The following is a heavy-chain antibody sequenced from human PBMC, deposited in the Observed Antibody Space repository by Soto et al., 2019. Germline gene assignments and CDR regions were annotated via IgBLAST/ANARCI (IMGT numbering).Heavy chain of an antibody. D-gene: IGHD3-22*01. CDR3: GGVGDYYDSSGDDAFDI. CDR2: IFSNDEK. Sequence: QVTLKESGPVLVKPTETLTLTCTVSGFSLSNARMGVSWIRQPPGKALEWLAHIFSNDEKSYSTSLKSRLTISKDTAKSQVVLTMTNMDPVDTATYYCGGVGDYYDSSGDDAFDIWGQGTMVTVSS. CDR1: GFSLSNARMG. J-gene: IGHJ3*02. V-gene: IGHV2-26*01.